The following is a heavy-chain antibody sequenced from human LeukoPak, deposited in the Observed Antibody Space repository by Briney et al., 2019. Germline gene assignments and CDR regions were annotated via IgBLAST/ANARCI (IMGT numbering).Heavy chain of an antibody. CDR1: GGSISNYY. J-gene: IGHJ4*02. D-gene: IGHD5-18*01. CDR3: ARLHTAMLYFDY. Sequence: SETLSLTCTVSGGSISNYYWSWIRQPPGKGLEWIGYIYYSGSTNYNPSLKSRVTISVDTSRNQFSLKLSSVTAADTALYYCARLHTAMLYFDYWGQGTLVTVSP. V-gene: IGHV4-59*08. CDR2: IYYSGST.